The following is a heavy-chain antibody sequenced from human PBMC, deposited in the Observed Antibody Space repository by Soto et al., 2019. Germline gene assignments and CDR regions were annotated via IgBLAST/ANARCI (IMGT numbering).Heavy chain of an antibody. V-gene: IGHV4-30-4*08. D-gene: IGHD3-22*01. CDR2: IYYSGST. CDR3: ARDLANMVITRYSYGMDV. CDR1: GGSVSSGSYY. J-gene: IGHJ6*02. Sequence: QVQLQESGPGLVKPSETLSLTCTVSGGSVSSGSYYWSWIRQPPGKGLEWIGYIYYSGSTYYNPSLKSRVTISVDTSKNQFSLKLSSVTAADTAVYYCARDLANMVITRYSYGMDVWGQGTTVTVSS.